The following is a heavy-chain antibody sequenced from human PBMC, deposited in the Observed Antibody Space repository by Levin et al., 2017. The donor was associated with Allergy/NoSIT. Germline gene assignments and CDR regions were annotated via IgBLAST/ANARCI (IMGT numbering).Heavy chain of an antibody. CDR1: GFTFSSYS. D-gene: IGHD2-2*01. Sequence: LSLTCAASGFTFSSYSMNWVRQAPGKGLEWVSYISSSSSTIYYADSVKGRFTISRDNAKNSLYLQMNSLRDEDTAVYYCARDGTWGIVVVPAARIDYWGQGTLVTVSS. J-gene: IGHJ4*02. CDR3: ARDGTWGIVVVPAARIDY. V-gene: IGHV3-48*02. CDR2: ISSSSSTI.